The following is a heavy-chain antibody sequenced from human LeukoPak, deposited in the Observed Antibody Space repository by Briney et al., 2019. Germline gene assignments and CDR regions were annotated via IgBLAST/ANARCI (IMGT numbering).Heavy chain of an antibody. CDR3: ARGFGRFGHRFGY. CDR1: GFTVSSND. D-gene: IGHD3-10*01. Sequence: GGSLRLSCAASGFTVSSNDMSWVRQAPGKGLECISVIYSGGSTDYADSVKGRLTISRDNSKNSLSLQMNGLRAEDTAFYYCARGFGRFGHRFGYLGQGTLVTVSS. J-gene: IGHJ4*02. CDR2: IYSGGST. V-gene: IGHV3-53*01.